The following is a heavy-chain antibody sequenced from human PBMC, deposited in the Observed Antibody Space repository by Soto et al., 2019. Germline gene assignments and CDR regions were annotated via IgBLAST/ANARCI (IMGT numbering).Heavy chain of an antibody. CDR2: IIAYNGKT. CDR3: ARPFAKNSHYYDFWSGPPGY. J-gene: IGHJ4*02. V-gene: IGHV1-18*01. D-gene: IGHD3-3*01. CDR1: AYTFTGHD. Sequence: ASVRVSCQASAYTFTGHDISSVRQAPGQELEVMGWIIAYNGKTNYAQKIQGRVTMTMNTSMSTAYMELRSLRSEDTAVYYCARPFAKNSHYYDFWSGPPGYWGQGTLVTV.